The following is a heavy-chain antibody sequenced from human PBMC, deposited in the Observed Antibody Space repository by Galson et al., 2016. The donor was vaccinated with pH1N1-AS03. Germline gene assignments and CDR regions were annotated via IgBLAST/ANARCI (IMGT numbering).Heavy chain of an antibody. CDR1: GYTFSNYG. D-gene: IGHD2/OR15-2a*01. Sequence: SVKVSCKASGYTFSNYGITWVRQAPGQGLQWMGWIKNNNDNTIYGQNFQGRVTLTTDPSTNTAYMELKNLRSDATGVYYCARAFEEYLLRDYSSVFDSWGQGTLVTVSS. V-gene: IGHV1-18*01. CDR3: ARAFEEYLLRDYSSVFDS. CDR2: IKNNNDNT. J-gene: IGHJ4*02.